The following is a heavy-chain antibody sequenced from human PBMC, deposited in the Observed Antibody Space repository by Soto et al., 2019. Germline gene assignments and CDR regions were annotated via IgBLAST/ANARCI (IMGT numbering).Heavy chain of an antibody. CDR2: IWSDGKKE. V-gene: IGHV3-33*01. D-gene: IGHD6-19*01. J-gene: IGHJ6*02. CDR1: GFPFWHYG. Sequence: QVQLVESGGGVVQPGRSLRLSCVGSGFPFWHYGMHWVRQAPGKGLEWVAVIWSDGKKESYADFVKGRFAISRDNFKDTLYLQMNSLRAEDTAVYYCARDRDGGWLHMDVXGXGTTVTVSS. CDR3: ARDRDGGWLHMDV.